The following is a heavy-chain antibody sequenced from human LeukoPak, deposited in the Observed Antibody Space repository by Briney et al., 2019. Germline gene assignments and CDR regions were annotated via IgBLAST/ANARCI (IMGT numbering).Heavy chain of an antibody. V-gene: IGHV4-59*01. CDR1: GGSISTYY. D-gene: IGHD5-12*01. CDR3: ASLVAVSRHWYFDL. Sequence: PSETLSLTCTVSGGSISTYYWSWIRQPPGKGLEWIGYLYYSGSPNYNPSLKSRVTMSVDTSKNQFSLKLSSVTAADTAVYYHASLVAVSRHWYFDLWGRGTLVTVSS. CDR2: LYYSGSP. J-gene: IGHJ2*01.